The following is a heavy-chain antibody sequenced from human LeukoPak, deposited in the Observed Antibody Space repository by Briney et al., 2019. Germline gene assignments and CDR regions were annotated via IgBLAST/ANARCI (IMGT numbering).Heavy chain of an antibody. V-gene: IGHV3-64*01. CDR2: ISSNGGST. CDR1: GFTFSSYA. Sequence: GGSLRLSCAASGFTFSSYAMHWVRQAPGKGLEYVSAISSNGGSTYYANSVKGRFTISRDNSKNTLYLQMGSLRAEDMAVYYCARGVLSENYFDYWGQGTLVTVSS. D-gene: IGHD1-26*01. CDR3: ARGVLSENYFDY. J-gene: IGHJ4*02.